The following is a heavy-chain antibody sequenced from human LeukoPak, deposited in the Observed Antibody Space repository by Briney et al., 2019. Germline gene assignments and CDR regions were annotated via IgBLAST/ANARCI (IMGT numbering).Heavy chain of an antibody. V-gene: IGHV4-59*12. J-gene: IGHJ5*02. Sequence: PSETLSLTCTVSGGSISSYYWNWIRQPPGKGPEWIAYIYHSGTTYYNPSLKSRATISVDTSKNQFSLKLSSVTAADTAVYYCVRGRYSSGWFKDKNWFDPWGQGIPVTVSS. D-gene: IGHD6-19*01. CDR1: GGSISSYY. CDR3: VRGRYSSGWFKDKNWFDP. CDR2: IYHSGTT.